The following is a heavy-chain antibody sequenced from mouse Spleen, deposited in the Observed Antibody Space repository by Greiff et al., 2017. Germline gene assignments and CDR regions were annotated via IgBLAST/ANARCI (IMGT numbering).Heavy chain of an antibody. Sequence: EVKVVESGGGLVKPGGSLKLSCAASGFTFSSYAMSWVRQTPEKRLEWVATISSGGSYTYYPDSVKGRFTISRDNAKNTLYLQMSSLRSEDTAMYYCASRNWDEAFFAYWGQGTLVTVSA. CDR2: ISSGGSYT. J-gene: IGHJ3*01. CDR1: GFTFSSYA. V-gene: IGHV5-9-1*01. CDR3: ASRNWDEAFFAY. D-gene: IGHD4-1*01.